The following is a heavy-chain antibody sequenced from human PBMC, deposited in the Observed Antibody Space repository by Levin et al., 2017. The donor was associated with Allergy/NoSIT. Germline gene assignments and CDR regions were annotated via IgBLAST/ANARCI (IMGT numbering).Heavy chain of an antibody. Sequence: SQTLSLPCTVSGASISSFYWSWIRQPPGKGLEWIGYVSYSGSTNYNPSLKSRVTMSVDTSKNQLSLNLSSVTTADTAVYYCARATRSSLIHYFDYWGQGSLVTVSS. CDR2: VSYSGST. D-gene: IGHD6-13*01. V-gene: IGHV4-59*01. CDR3: ARATRSSLIHYFDY. J-gene: IGHJ4*02. CDR1: GASISSFY.